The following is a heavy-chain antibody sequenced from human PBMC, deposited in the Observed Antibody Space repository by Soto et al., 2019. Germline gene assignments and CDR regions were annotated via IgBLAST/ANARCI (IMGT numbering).Heavy chain of an antibody. V-gene: IGHV4-61*08. CDR3: ARIPVDTYMINWFDP. CDR1: GGSVSSGDYY. CDR2: IYYSGST. Sequence: LSLTCTVSGGSVSSGDYYWSWIRQPPGKGLEWIGYIYYSGSTNYNPSLESRVSISLDTSKNQFSLRLTSVTAADTAVYYCARIPVDTYMINWFDPWGQGTLVTVSS. J-gene: IGHJ5*02. D-gene: IGHD5-18*01.